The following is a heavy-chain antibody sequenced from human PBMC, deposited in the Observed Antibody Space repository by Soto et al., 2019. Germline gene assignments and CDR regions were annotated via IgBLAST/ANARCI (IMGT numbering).Heavy chain of an antibody. CDR1: GYSFTDYH. CDR3: ARGDSTDCSNGVCSFFYNHDMDV. Sequence: ASVKVSCMASGYSFTDYHIHWVRQAPGQGLEWLGRINPKSGGTSTAQKFQGWGTMTTDTSISTASMELTRLTSDDTAIYYCARGDSTDCSNGVCSFFYNHDMDVWGQGTTVTVSS. V-gene: IGHV1-2*04. D-gene: IGHD2-8*01. CDR2: INPKSGGT. J-gene: IGHJ6*02.